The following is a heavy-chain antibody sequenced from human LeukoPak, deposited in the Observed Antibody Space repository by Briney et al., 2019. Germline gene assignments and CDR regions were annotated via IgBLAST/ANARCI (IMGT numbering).Heavy chain of an antibody. Sequence: SETLSLTCTVSGGSISSGGYYWSWIRQHPGKGLEWIVYIYYSGSTYYNPSLKSRVTISVDTSKNQFSLKLSSVTAADTAVYYCARVVTAIRSDAFDIWGQGTMVTVSS. CDR2: IYYSGST. CDR1: GGSISSGGYY. CDR3: ARVVTAIRSDAFDI. D-gene: IGHD2-21*02. V-gene: IGHV4-31*03. J-gene: IGHJ3*02.